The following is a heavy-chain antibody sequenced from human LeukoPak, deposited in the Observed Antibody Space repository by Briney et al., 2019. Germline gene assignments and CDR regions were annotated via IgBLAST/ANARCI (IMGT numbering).Heavy chain of an antibody. CDR2: ISWNSGSI. V-gene: IGHV3-9*01. CDR1: GFTFDDYA. D-gene: IGHD4-17*01. J-gene: IGHJ6*03. Sequence: GGSLRLSCAASGFTFDDYAMHWVRQAPGKGLEWVSGISWNSGSIGYADSVKGRFTISRDNAKNSLYLQMNSLRAEDTALYYCAKGAGDHYYYYYMDVWGKGTTVTVS. CDR3: AKGAGDHYYYYYMDV.